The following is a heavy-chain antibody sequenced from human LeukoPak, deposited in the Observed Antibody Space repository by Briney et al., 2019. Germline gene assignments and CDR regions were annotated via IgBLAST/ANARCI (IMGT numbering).Heavy chain of an antibody. D-gene: IGHD6-13*01. J-gene: IGHJ4*02. Sequence: PGGSLRLSCAASGFTVSSNYMSWVRQAPGKGLEWVSVIYSGGSTYYADSVKGRFTISRGNSKNTLYLQMNSLRAEDTAVYYCARDEQQLSFDYWGQGTLVTVSS. CDR1: GFTVSSNY. CDR2: IYSGGST. V-gene: IGHV3-66*01. CDR3: ARDEQQLSFDY.